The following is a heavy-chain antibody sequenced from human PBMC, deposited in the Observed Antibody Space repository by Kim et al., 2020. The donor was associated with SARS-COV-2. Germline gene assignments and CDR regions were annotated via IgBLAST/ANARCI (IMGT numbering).Heavy chain of an antibody. J-gene: IGHJ4*02. D-gene: IGHD2-15*01. V-gene: IGHV3-48*02. CDR1: GFTFSWYS. Sequence: GGFLRLSCAASGFTFSWYSMNWVRQAPGKGLEWLSYITTGGSTINYADSVKGRFTISRDDANNLLYLQMSSLRDDDTAVYYCARDANAGCSGDSCYRGYFDQWGQGILVTVPS. CDR2: ITTGGSTI. CDR3: ARDANAGCSGDSCYRGYFDQ.